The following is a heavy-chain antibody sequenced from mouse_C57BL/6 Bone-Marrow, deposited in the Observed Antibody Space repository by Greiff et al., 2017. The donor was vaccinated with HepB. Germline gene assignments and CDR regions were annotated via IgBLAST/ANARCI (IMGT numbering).Heavy chain of an antibody. CDR1: GYAFTNYL. CDR3: ARFAPAGYLSFDS. D-gene: IGHD2-2*01. J-gene: IGHJ2*01. Sequence: QVQLQQSGAELVRPGTSVKVSCKASGYAFTNYLIEWVKQRPGQGLEWIGVINPGSGGTNYNEKFKGKATLTADKSSSTAYMQLSSLTSEDSPVSFCARFAPAGYLSFDSCVPGPPLPLSS. CDR2: INPGSGGT. V-gene: IGHV1-54*01.